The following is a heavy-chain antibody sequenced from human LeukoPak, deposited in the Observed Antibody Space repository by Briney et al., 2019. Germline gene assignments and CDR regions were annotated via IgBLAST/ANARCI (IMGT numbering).Heavy chain of an antibody. J-gene: IGHJ5*02. V-gene: IGHV4-59*01. D-gene: IGHD2-2*01. CDR1: GVSISRYL. CDR2: VHYSQSP. Sequence: PSDPLSLTRTLCGVSISRYLPSWIRPPPPKELAWMGYVHYSQSPHYNPSLTSRVTISVDTSKNQFSLKLSSVTAADSAVYYCARELPYCSSTSCYDLFDPWGEGTLVSVSS. CDR3: ARELPYCSSTSCYDLFDP.